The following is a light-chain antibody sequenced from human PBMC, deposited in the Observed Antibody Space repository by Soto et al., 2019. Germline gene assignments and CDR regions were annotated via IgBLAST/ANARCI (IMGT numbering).Light chain of an antibody. CDR3: QQYNNWPPIT. Sequence: MSHSAATVSVTTGDTATLSCRASQGVSSSLAWYQQKPGQAPRLLIYGASTRATGIPARFSGSGSGTEFTLTISSLQSEDFAVYYCQQYNNWPPITFGQGTRLEIK. CDR1: QGVSSS. V-gene: IGKV3-15*01. J-gene: IGKJ5*01. CDR2: GAS.